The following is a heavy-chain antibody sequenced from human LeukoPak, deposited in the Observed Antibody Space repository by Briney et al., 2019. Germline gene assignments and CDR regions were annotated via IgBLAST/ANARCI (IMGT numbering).Heavy chain of an antibody. J-gene: IGHJ4*02. D-gene: IGHD3-9*01. V-gene: IGHV1-69*05. CDR3: ARDEALTGYYSYPDY. Sequence: SVKVSCKASGYTFTSYGISWVRQAPGQGLEWMGGIIPIFGTANYAQKFQGRVTITTDESTSTAYMELSSLRSDDTAVYYCARDEALTGYYSYPDYWGQGTLVTVSS. CDR2: IIPIFGTA. CDR1: GYTFTSYG.